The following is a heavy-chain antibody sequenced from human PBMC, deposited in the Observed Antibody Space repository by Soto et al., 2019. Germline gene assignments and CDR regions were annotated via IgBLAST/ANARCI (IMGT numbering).Heavy chain of an antibody. CDR3: ARSSAILTGSASPYYYDGMAV. V-gene: IGHV5-51*01. Sequence: GESLKISCKCSGYSFTSYWIGWVRQMPGKGLEWMGIFYPGDSDTRYSPSFQGQVTISADKSISTAYLQWSSLKASDTAMYYCARSSAILTGSASPYYYDGMAVWARGTTVT. CDR1: GYSFTSYW. D-gene: IGHD3-9*01. CDR2: FYPGDSDT. J-gene: IGHJ6*02.